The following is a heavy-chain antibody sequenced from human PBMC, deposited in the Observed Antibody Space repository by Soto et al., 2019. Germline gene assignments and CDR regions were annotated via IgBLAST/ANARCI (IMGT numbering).Heavy chain of an antibody. CDR3: ASFNYDFWSGYYRPVDY. J-gene: IGHJ4*02. CDR1: GYTFTSYA. V-gene: IGHV1-3*01. D-gene: IGHD3-3*01. Sequence: ASVKVSCKASGYTFTSYAMHWVRQAPGQRLEWMGWINAGNGNTKYSQKFQGRVTITRDTSASTAYMELSSLRSEDTAVYYCASFNYDFWSGYYRPVDYWGQGTLVIVSS. CDR2: INAGNGNT.